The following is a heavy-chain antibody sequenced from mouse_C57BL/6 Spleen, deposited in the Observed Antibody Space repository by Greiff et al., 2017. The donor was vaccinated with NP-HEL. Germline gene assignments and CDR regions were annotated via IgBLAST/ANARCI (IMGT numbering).Heavy chain of an antibody. J-gene: IGHJ1*03. CDR1: GFSLTSYG. Sequence: QVHVKQSGPGLVQPSQSLSITCTVSGFSLTSYGVHWVRQSPGKGLEWLGVIWRGGSTDYNAAFMSRLSITKDNSKSQVFFKMNSLQADDTAIYYCAKNEKLLRYPNVWGTGTTVTVSS. CDR3: AKNEKLLRYPNV. V-gene: IGHV2-5*01. D-gene: IGHD1-1*01. CDR2: IWRGGST.